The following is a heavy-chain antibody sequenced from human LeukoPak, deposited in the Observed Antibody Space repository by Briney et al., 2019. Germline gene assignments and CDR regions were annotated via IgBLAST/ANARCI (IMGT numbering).Heavy chain of an antibody. V-gene: IGHV3-48*02. D-gene: IGHD6-6*01. CDR3: ARSANPGVHDFDP. CDR1: GFAFSSYA. J-gene: IGHJ5*02. CDR2: ISSSSKI. Sequence: GGSLRLSCTASGFAFSSYAMAWVRQAPGKGLEWLSYISSSSKINYADSVKGRFTISRDNAKNSLYLQMVSLRDEDTAVYYCARSANPGVHDFDPWGQGTLVTVSS.